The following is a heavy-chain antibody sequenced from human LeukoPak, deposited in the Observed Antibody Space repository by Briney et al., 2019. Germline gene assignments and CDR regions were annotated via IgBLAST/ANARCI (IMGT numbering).Heavy chain of an antibody. CDR3: ARDRWQQLVLGY. CDR1: GFTVSSNY. D-gene: IGHD6-13*01. Sequence: PGGSLRLSCAASGFTVSSNYMSWVRQAPGKGLEWASVIYSGGSTYYADSVKGRFTISRDNSKNTLYLQMNSLRAEDTAVYYCARDRWQQLVLGYWGQGTLVTVSS. V-gene: IGHV3-53*01. CDR2: IYSGGST. J-gene: IGHJ4*02.